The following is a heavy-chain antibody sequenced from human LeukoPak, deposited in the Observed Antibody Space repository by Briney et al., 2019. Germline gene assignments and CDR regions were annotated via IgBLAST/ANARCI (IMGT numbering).Heavy chain of an antibody. CDR2: ISSSGSTI. Sequence: DPGGSLRLSCAASGFTFSSYEMNWVRQAPGKGLEWVSYISSSGSTIYYADSVKGRFTISRDNAKNSLYLQMNSLRAEDTAVYYCARDLYGSGSYYYKFDYWGQGTLVTVSS. CDR3: ARDLYGSGSYYYKFDY. V-gene: IGHV3-48*03. J-gene: IGHJ4*02. CDR1: GFTFSSYE. D-gene: IGHD3-10*01.